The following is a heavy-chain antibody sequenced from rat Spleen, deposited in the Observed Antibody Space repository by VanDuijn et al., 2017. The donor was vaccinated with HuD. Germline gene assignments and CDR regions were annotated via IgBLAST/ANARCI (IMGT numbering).Heavy chain of an antibody. CDR1: GFSLTSYH. V-gene: IGHV2-32*01. D-gene: IGHD5-1*01. Sequence: QVQLKESGPGLVQPSQTLSLTCTVSGFSLTSYHVHWVRQPPGKGLEWMGIMWNDGDTSYNSALKSRLRISRDTSKSQVFLKMSSLQTEDTATYYCAREGKLGVRGYYFDYWGQGVMVTVSS. J-gene: IGHJ2*01. CDR2: MWNDGDT. CDR3: AREGKLGVRGYYFDY.